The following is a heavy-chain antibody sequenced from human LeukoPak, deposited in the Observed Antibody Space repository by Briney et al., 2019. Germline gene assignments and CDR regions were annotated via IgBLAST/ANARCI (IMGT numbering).Heavy chain of an antibody. V-gene: IGHV4-39*01. J-gene: IGHJ4*02. D-gene: IGHD6-19*01. CDR1: GGSISSSSYY. CDR2: IYYSGST. Sequence: KPSETLSLTCTVSGGSISSSSYYWGWIRQPPGKGLEWIGSIYYSGSTYHNPSLKSRVTISVDTSKNQFSLKLSSVTAADTAVYYCARHGSGWDDYWGQRTLVTVSS. CDR3: ARHGSGWDDY.